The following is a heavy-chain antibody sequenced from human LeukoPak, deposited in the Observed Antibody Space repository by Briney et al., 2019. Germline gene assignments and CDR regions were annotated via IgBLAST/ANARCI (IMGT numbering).Heavy chain of an antibody. J-gene: IGHJ4*02. CDR1: GFTVSSNC. V-gene: IGHV3-53*04. Sequence: PGGSLRLSCAASGFTVSSNCMIWVRQPPGKGLEWVSVIYNTGNTYHADSVKGRFTISRHNSKNTVYLQMNNLRAEDTAMYYCARVDTTLSYKRDYWGQGTLVSVSS. CDR3: ARVDTTLSYKRDY. CDR2: IYNTGNT. D-gene: IGHD1-1*01.